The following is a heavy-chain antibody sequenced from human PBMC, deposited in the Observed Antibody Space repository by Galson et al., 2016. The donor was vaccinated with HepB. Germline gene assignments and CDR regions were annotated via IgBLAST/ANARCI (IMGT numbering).Heavy chain of an antibody. CDR2: IFWNDDK. CDR1: GFSLRTSGAG. D-gene: IGHD4-23*01. V-gene: IGHV2-5*01. Sequence: PALVKPTQTLTLTCTFSGFSLRTSGAGVGWIRQPPGRALEWLALIFWNDDKRYSPSLKSRLTITKDTSKNHVVLTVTNMDPVDTATYYCARFGTEITPGGPCDSWGQGTLVTVSS. CDR3: ARFGTEITPGGPCDS. J-gene: IGHJ4*02.